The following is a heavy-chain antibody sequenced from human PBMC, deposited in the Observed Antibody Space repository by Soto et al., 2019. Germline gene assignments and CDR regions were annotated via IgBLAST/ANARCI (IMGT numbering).Heavy chain of an antibody. Sequence: EVQLVESGGGLVQPGGSLRLSCAASGFTVSSNYMSWVRQAPGKGLEWVSVIYSGGSAYYADSVKGRFTISRDNSKNTLYLQMNSLRAEDTAVYYCARRGYSYGGGYFDYWGQGTLVNVSS. CDR3: ARRGYSYGGGYFDY. CDR1: GFTVSSNY. V-gene: IGHV3-66*04. J-gene: IGHJ4*02. D-gene: IGHD5-18*01. CDR2: IYSGGSA.